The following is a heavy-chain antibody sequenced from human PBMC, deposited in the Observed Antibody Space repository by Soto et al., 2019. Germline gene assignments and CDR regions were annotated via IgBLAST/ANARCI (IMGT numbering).Heavy chain of an antibody. J-gene: IGHJ4*02. D-gene: IGHD1-7*01. Sequence: GGSLRLSCAASGFTFNSHWMHWVRQAPGEGLVWVSHVTSDGSGTNYADSVKGRFSIFRDNAKNTLYLQMNSLRAEDTAVYYCARDGTREFDFWGQGTLVTVSS. CDR3: ARDGTREFDF. CDR2: VTSDGSGT. CDR1: GFTFNSHW. V-gene: IGHV3-74*01.